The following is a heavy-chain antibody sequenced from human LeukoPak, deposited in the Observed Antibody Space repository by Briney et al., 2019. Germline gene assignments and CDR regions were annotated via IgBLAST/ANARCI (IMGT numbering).Heavy chain of an antibody. J-gene: IGHJ4*02. CDR3: AKSAIFGVVITSFNY. CDR1: GFTFSSYW. V-gene: IGHV3-23*01. D-gene: IGHD3-3*01. Sequence: GGSLRLSCAASGFTFSSYWMSWVRQAPGKGLEWVSATSGSGSSTYYADSVKGRFTISRDNSKNTLYLQVNSLRDEDTAVYYCAKSAIFGVVITSFNYWGQGTLVTVSS. CDR2: TSGSGSST.